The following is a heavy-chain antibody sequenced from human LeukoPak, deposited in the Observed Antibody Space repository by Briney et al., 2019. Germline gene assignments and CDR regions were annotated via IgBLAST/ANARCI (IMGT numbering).Heavy chain of an antibody. V-gene: IGHV3-53*01. CDR3: ARHPQWELGEDWCFDL. Sequence: GGSLRLSCAASGFTVSNTLMSWVRQAPGKGLEWVSLIYSGGSTYYADSVKGRFTISRDNSKNTLYLQMNSLRAEDTAVYYCARHPQWELGEDWCFDLWGRGTLVTVSS. CDR1: GFTVSNTL. D-gene: IGHD1-26*01. CDR2: IYSGGST. J-gene: IGHJ2*01.